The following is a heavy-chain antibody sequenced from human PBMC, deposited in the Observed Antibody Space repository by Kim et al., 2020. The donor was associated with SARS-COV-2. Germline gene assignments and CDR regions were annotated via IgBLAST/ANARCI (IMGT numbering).Heavy chain of an antibody. CDR1: GFTISSSSYY. CDR3: ARVQLRRITIFGVVEQGNWVAP. V-gene: IGHV4-39*01. J-gene: IGHJ5*02. Sequence: SETLSLTCTVSGFTISSSSYYWGCIRQPPGKEQEWIGTIYYSGSTYSNPSLKSRVTISVDTSKNQFSLKLSSVTAADTAVYYCARVQLRRITIFGVVEQGNWVAPWGQGAPVTVSS. D-gene: IGHD3-3*01. CDR2: IYYSGST.